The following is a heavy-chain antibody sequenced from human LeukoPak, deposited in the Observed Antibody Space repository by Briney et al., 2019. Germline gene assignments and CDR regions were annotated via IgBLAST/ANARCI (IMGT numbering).Heavy chain of an antibody. D-gene: IGHD1-26*01. CDR2: TYYRSTWYT. Sequence: SQTLSLTCAISGDIFSSDGAAWNWIRQSPSRGLELLGRTYYRSTWYTDYAVSVKSRITIKPDTSKNQFSLQLNSVTPEDTAVYYCARGGGSYGWFDPWGQGILVTVSS. J-gene: IGHJ5*02. CDR3: ARGGGSYGWFDP. CDR1: GDIFSSDGAA. V-gene: IGHV6-1*01.